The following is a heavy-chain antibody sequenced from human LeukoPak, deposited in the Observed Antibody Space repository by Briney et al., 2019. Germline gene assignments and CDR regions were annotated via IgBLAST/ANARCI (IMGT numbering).Heavy chain of an antibody. CDR3: ARDSYGSGSYSHYYFDY. J-gene: IGHJ4*02. CDR2: IIPIFGTA. D-gene: IGHD3-10*01. CDR1: GYTFTGYY. Sequence: SVKVSCKASGYTFTGYYIHWVRQAPGQGLEWMGGIIPIFGTANYAQKFQGRVTITADESTSTAYMELSSLRSEDTAVYYCARDSYGSGSYSHYYFDYWGQGTLVTVSS. V-gene: IGHV1-69*13.